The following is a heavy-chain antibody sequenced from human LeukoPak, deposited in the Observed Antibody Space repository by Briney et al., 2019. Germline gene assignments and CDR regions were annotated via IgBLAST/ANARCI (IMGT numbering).Heavy chain of an antibody. CDR1: GYSFTYW. J-gene: IGHJ4*02. CDR3: ASARHGDYVWDY. Sequence: GESLKISCKGSGYSFTYWIGWVRQMPGKGLGWMGIIYSGDSHTKYSPSFQGRVTISAGKSISTAYLQWSSLEASDTAMYYCASARHGDYVWDYWGQGTLVTVSS. V-gene: IGHV5-51*01. CDR2: IYSGDSHT. D-gene: IGHD4-17*01.